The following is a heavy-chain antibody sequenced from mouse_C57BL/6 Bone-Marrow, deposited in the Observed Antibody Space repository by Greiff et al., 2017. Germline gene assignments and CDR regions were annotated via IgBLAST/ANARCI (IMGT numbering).Heavy chain of an antibody. CDR1: GFNIKDDY. CDR3: TTLYYYGSSYVGY. V-gene: IGHV14-4*01. CDR2: IDPENGDT. Sequence: VQLQQSGAELVRPGASVKLSCTASGFNIKDDYMHWVKQRPEQGLEWIGWIDPENGDTEYASKFQGKATITADTSSNTAYLQLSSLTSEDTAVYYCTTLYYYGSSYVGYWGQGTTLTVSS. D-gene: IGHD1-1*01. J-gene: IGHJ2*01.